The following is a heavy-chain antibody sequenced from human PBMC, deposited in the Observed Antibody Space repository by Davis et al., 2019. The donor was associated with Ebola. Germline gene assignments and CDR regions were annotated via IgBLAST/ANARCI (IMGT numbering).Heavy chain of an antibody. D-gene: IGHD3-22*01. CDR3: AKDAYYYDSSGYDY. J-gene: IGHJ4*02. V-gene: IGHV3-30*02. CDR2: IRCDGSKT. Sequence: PGGSLRLSCAASGFTFTTYGMHWVRQAPGKGLGWVAFIRCDGSKTYYKDSVKGRFTVPRDNSKNTVYLQMNSLRAEDTAVYYCAKDAYYYDSSGYDYWGQGTLVTVSS. CDR1: GFTFTTYG.